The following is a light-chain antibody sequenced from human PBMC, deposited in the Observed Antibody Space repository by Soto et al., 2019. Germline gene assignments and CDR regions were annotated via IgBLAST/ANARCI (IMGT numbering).Light chain of an antibody. CDR1: SSDIGGYDY. Sequence: QSVLTQPASVSGSPGQSITISCTGTSSDIGGYDYVSWYQQHPGTAPKLLIFDVTNRPSGVSNRFSGSKSGNTASLTISGLQADDEAAYYCSSYTSTSALVVFGGGTKLTVL. V-gene: IGLV2-14*03. CDR2: DVT. J-gene: IGLJ2*01. CDR3: SSYTSTSALVV.